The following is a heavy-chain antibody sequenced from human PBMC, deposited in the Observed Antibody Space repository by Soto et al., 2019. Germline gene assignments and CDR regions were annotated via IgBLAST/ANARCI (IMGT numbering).Heavy chain of an antibody. CDR1: GFTFSSYA. Sequence: EVQLLESGGGLVQPGGSLRLSCAASGFTFSSYAMSWVRQAPGKGLEWVSAISGSGGSTYYADSVKGRFTISRDNSKNTLYLQMNSLRAEDTAVYYCANVRSWGGGVIGEYFDYWGQGTLVTVSS. V-gene: IGHV3-23*01. CDR2: ISGSGGST. CDR3: ANVRSWGGGVIGEYFDY. J-gene: IGHJ4*02. D-gene: IGHD3-16*02.